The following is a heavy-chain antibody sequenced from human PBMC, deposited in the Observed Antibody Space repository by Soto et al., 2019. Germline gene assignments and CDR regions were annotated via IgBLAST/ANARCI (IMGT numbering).Heavy chain of an antibody. CDR1: GYTFTSYA. D-gene: IGHD2-2*01. CDR2: INAGNGNT. J-gene: IGHJ5*02. V-gene: IGHV1-3*01. Sequence: PSVKVSCKASGYTFTSYAMHWVRQAPGQRLEWMGWINAGNGNTKYSQKFQGRVTITRDTSASTAYMELSSLRSEDTAVYYCARDRSCSSTSCHPGRWFDPWGQGTLVTVSS. CDR3: ARDRSCSSTSCHPGRWFDP.